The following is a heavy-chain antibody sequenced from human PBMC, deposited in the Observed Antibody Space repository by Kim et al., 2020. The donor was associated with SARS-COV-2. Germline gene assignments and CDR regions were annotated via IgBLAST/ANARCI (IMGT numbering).Heavy chain of an antibody. CDR3: ARHRGYYDSSGYYWYFDL. V-gene: IGHV4-59*08. CDR1: GGSISSYY. J-gene: IGHJ2*01. CDR2: IYYSGST. D-gene: IGHD3-22*01. Sequence: SETLSLTCTVSGGSISSYYWSWIRQPPGKGLEWIGYIYYSGSTNYNPSLKSRVTISVDTSKNQFSLKLSSVTAADTAVYYCARHRGYYDSSGYYWYFDLWGRGTLVTVSS.